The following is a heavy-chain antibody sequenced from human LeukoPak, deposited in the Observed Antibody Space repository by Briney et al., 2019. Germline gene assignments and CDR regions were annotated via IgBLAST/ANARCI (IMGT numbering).Heavy chain of an antibody. D-gene: IGHD3-22*01. CDR2: INSDGGTT. J-gene: IGHJ6*02. CDR1: GFTFSTYW. Sequence: GGSLRLSCAASGFTFSTYWMHWVRQVPGKGLVWVSRINSDGGTTNYADSVKGRFTISRDNAKNTLYLQMNSLRAEDAAVYYCARVDIRGYRSFYHYYGMDVRGQGTTVTVSS. V-gene: IGHV3-74*01. CDR3: ARVDIRGYRSFYHYYGMDV.